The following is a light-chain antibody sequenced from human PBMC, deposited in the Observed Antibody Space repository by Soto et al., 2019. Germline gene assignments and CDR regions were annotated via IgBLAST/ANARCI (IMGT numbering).Light chain of an antibody. CDR2: AAS. Sequence: DIQLTQSPSFLSASVGDRVNITCRANQGISSYLAWYQQKPGRAPKLLIYAASTLQSGVPSTFSGSGSGTEITLTISSQQPEDFATYYCQQLNTYPLTFGGGTKVEIK. J-gene: IGKJ4*01. V-gene: IGKV1-9*01. CDR1: QGISSY. CDR3: QQLNTYPLT.